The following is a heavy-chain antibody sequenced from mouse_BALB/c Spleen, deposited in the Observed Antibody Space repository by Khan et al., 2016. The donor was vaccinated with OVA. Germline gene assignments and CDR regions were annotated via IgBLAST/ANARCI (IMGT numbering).Heavy chain of an antibody. CDR2: ISYSDCT. D-gene: IGHD1-1*01. Sequence: VQLLESGPGLLKPSPSLSLTCTATGYSITSDYAWNWIRQFPGNKLEWMDFISYSDCTTYSPTLTSRTSITPDTSKNQFILHLNSVTTEDTATCYCASGRLLLRCLDYFNYWGQGTTLTVSS. CDR1: GYSITSDYA. V-gene: IGHV3-2*02. CDR3: ASGRLLLRCLDYFNY. J-gene: IGHJ2*01.